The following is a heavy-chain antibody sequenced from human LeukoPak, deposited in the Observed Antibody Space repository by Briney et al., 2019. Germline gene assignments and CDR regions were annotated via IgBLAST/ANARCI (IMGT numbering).Heavy chain of an antibody. J-gene: IGHJ4*02. Sequence: ETSETLSLTCTVSGGSISSYYWSWIRQPPGKGLEWIGYIYYSGSTNYNPSLKSRVTISVDTSKNQFSLKLSSVTAADTAVYYCARRAGGWFGEGALDYWGQGTLVTVSS. CDR1: GGSISSYY. D-gene: IGHD3-10*01. CDR2: IYYSGST. CDR3: ARRAGGWFGEGALDY. V-gene: IGHV4-59*01.